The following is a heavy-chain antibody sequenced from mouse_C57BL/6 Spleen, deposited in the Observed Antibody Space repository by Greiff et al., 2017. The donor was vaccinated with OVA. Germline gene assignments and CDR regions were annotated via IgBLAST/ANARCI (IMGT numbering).Heavy chain of an antibody. V-gene: IGHV1-15*01. CDR3: TRLSPYYSPMDY. Sequence: QVQLQQSGAELVRPGASVTLSCKASGYTFTDYEMHWVKQTPVHGLEWIGAIDPETGGTAYNQKFKGKAILTADKSSSTAYMELRSLTSEDSAVYYCTRLSPYYSPMDYWGQGTSVTVSS. CDR1: GYTFTDYE. J-gene: IGHJ4*01. CDR2: IDPETGGT. D-gene: IGHD1-1*01.